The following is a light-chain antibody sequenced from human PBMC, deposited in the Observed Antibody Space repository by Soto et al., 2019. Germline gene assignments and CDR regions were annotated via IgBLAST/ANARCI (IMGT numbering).Light chain of an antibody. J-gene: IGKJ2*01. V-gene: IGKV3D-15*01. CDR2: GAS. CDR3: QQYNDWPPST. CDR1: QTVNSK. Sequence: EVVLTQSPASLSVSPGEVATLSCRASQTVNSKLAWYQQKPGQAPRLLIYGASTRASGVPARFSGSGSGTEFTLTITSLQSEDFAVYYCQQYNDWPPSTFGQGTKLEIK.